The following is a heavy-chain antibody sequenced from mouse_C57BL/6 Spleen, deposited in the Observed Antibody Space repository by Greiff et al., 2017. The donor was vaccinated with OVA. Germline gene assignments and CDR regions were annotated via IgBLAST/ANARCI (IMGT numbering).Heavy chain of an antibody. Sequence: VKLMESGPGLVAPSQSLSITCTVSGFSLTSYAISWVRQPPGKGLEWLGVIWTGGGTNYNSALKSRLSISKDNSKSQVFLKMNSLQTDDTARYYCATITTVVPWYFDVWGTGTTVTVSS. CDR3: ATITTVVPWYFDV. V-gene: IGHV2-9-1*01. CDR1: GFSLTSYA. D-gene: IGHD1-1*01. CDR2: IWTGGGT. J-gene: IGHJ1*03.